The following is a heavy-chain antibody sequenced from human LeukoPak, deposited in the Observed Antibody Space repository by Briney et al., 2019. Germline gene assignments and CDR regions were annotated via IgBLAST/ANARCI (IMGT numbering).Heavy chain of an antibody. CDR3: ARANGLTVITFDY. CDR1: GGTFSSYA. V-gene: IGHV1-69*13. J-gene: IGHJ4*02. D-gene: IGHD4-17*01. Sequence: SVKVSCKASGGTFSSYAISWVRQAPGQGLEWMGGIIPIFGTANYAQKFQGRVTITADESTSTAYMELSSLRSEDTAVYYCARANGLTVITFDYWGQGTLVTVSS. CDR2: IIPIFGTA.